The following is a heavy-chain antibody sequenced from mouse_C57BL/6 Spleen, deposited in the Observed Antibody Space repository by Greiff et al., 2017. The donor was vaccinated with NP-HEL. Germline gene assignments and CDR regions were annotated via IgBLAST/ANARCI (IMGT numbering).Heavy chain of an antibody. CDR2: IYPGSGST. D-gene: IGHD4-1*01. CDR3: ARGELGNFDF. V-gene: IGHV1-55*01. J-gene: IGHJ2*01. CDR1: GYTFTSYW. Sequence: VQLQQPGAELVKPGASVKMSCKASGYTFTSYWITWVKQRPGQGLEWIGDIYPGSGSTNYNEKFKSKATLTVDTSSITAYMQLSSLTSEDSAVYYCARGELGNFDFWGQGTTLTVSS.